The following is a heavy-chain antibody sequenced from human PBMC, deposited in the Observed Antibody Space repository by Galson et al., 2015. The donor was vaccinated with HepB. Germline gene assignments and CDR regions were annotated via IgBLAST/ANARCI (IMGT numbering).Heavy chain of an antibody. CDR3: TTDQVDYYGGFDY. CDR1: GFTFSKAW. D-gene: IGHD3-3*01. V-gene: IGHV3-15*01. Sequence: SLRLSCAASGFTFSKAWMSWVRQAPGKGLEWVGRIKSKTDGGTTDYAAAVKGRFTISRDDSKNTLYLQMNSLKTEDTAVYYCTTDQVDYYGGFDYWGQGTLVTVSS. CDR2: IKSKTDGGTT. J-gene: IGHJ4*02.